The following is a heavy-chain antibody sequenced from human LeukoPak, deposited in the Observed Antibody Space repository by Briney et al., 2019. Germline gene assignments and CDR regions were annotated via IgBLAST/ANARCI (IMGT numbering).Heavy chain of an antibody. Sequence: PGGSLRLSCATSGFSFSSYWLHWVRQSPAKGLVWVSRVNGNGRSTSYADSVKGRFTISRDNAKNTLYLHMTSLRVEDSAVYYCVRSFSIPHCSGNSCCPTDFDFWGQGTLVTVSS. J-gene: IGHJ4*02. CDR3: VRSFSIPHCSGNSCCPTDFDF. CDR1: GFSFSSYW. CDR2: VNGNGRST. V-gene: IGHV3-74*01. D-gene: IGHD2-15*01.